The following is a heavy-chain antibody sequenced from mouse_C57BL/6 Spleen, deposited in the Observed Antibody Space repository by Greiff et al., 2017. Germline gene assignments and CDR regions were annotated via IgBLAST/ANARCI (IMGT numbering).Heavy chain of an antibody. CDR2: IYPGDGDT. Sequence: QVQLQQSGAELVKPGASVKISCKASGYAFSSYWMNWVKQRPGKGLEWIGQIYPGDGDTNYNGKFKGKATLTADKSSSTAYMQLSSLTSEDSAVXFCARSTAQATWDYWGQGTTLTVSS. V-gene: IGHV1-80*01. CDR1: GYAFSSYW. J-gene: IGHJ2*01. D-gene: IGHD3-2*02. CDR3: ARSTAQATWDY.